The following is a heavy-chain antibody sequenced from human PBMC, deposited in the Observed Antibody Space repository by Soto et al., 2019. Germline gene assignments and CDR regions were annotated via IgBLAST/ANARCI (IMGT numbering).Heavy chain of an antibody. CDR1: GYTFITFI. CDR3: ARMASAGTLNWFDP. D-gene: IGHD6-13*01. Sequence: QVQLVQSGVGVRRPGASVGVSCRASGYTFITFIISWLRKAPGKGFRWLGWMNPGGGKTGYASKFQGRVAMTRDASTGTSHLELSSLTSDDTAVYYCARMASAGTLNWFDPWGQGTLVTVSS. V-gene: IGHV1-8*02. J-gene: IGHJ5*02. CDR2: MNPGGGKT.